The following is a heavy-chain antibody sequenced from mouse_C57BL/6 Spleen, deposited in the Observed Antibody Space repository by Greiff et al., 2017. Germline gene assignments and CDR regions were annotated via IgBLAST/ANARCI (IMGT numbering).Heavy chain of an antibody. CDR1: GYTFTSYW. D-gene: IGHD2-4*01. Sequence: QVQLKQPGAELVKPGASVKLSCKASGYTFTSYWMHWVKQRPGQGLEWIGMIHPNSGSTNYNEKFKSKATLTVDKSSSTAYMQRSSLTSEDSAVYDCARRGDYGFAYWGQGTLVTVSA. V-gene: IGHV1-64*01. J-gene: IGHJ3*01. CDR2: IHPNSGST. CDR3: ARRGDYGFAY.